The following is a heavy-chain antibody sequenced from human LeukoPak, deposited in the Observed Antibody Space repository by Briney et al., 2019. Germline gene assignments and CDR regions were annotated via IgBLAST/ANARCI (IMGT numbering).Heavy chain of an antibody. Sequence: GGSLRLSCAASGFTFSNYAMSWVRQAPGKGLEWVSAISGSGGSTYYADSVKGRFTISRDNSKNTLYLQNSLRAEDTAVYYCAKDLQTDGYSYGNDDYWGQGTLVTVSS. CDR2: ISGSGGST. CDR3: AKDLQTDGYSYGNDDY. J-gene: IGHJ4*02. V-gene: IGHV3-23*01. CDR1: GFTFSNYA. D-gene: IGHD5-18*01.